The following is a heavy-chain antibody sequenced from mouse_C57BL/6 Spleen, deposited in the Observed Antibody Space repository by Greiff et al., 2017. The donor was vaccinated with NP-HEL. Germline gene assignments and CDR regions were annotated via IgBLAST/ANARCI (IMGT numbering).Heavy chain of an antibody. D-gene: IGHD1-3*01. CDR3: TTDNHHDY. J-gene: IGHJ2*01. CDR2: IDPENGDT. V-gene: IGHV14-4*01. Sequence: EVQLQQSGAELVRPGASVKLSCTASGFNIKDDYMHWVKQRPEQGLEWIGWIDPENGDTEYASKFQGKATITADTSSNTAYLQLSSLTTEDTAIYYYTTDNHHDYSGQGTTHTVSS. CDR1: GFNIKDDY.